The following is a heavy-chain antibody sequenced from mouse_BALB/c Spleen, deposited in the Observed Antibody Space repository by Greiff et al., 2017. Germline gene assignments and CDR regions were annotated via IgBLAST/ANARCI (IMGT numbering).Heavy chain of an antibody. CDR3: ARGHRYPDD. CDR2: IDPANGNT. J-gene: IGHJ2*01. CDR1: GFNIQDTY. D-gene: IGHD2-14*01. V-gene: IGHV14-3*02. Sequence: VQLKQSGAELVKPGASVKLSCTASGFNIQDTYMHWVKQRPEQGLEWIGRIDPANGNTKYDPKFQGKATITADTSSNTAYLQLSSLTSEDTAVYYCARGHRYPDDWGQGTTLTVSS.